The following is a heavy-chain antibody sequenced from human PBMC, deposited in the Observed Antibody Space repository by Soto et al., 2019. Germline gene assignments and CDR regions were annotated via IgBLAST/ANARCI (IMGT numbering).Heavy chain of an antibody. CDR3: ARGFPSYYYGSGSYYRGVWFDP. Sequence: SETLSLTCAVYGGSFSGYYWSWIRQPPGKGLEWIGEINHSGSTNYNPSLKSRVTISVDTSKNEFSLKLSSVTAADTAVYYCARGFPSYYYGSGSYYRGVWFDPWGQGTLVTVS. V-gene: IGHV4-34*01. CDR1: GGSFSGYY. CDR2: INHSGST. D-gene: IGHD3-10*01. J-gene: IGHJ5*02.